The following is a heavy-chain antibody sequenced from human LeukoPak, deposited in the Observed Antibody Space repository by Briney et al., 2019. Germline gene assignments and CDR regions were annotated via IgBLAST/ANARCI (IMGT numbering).Heavy chain of an antibody. J-gene: IGHJ3*02. Sequence: PGGSLRLSCAASGFTFSSYAMSWVRQAPGKGLEWVSAISGSGGSTYYADSVKGRFTISRDNSKNTLYLQMNSLRAEDTAVYYCARKYYYDSSGSDAFDIWGQGTMVTVSS. CDR2: ISGSGGST. CDR3: ARKYYYDSSGSDAFDI. D-gene: IGHD3-22*01. CDR1: GFTFSSYA. V-gene: IGHV3-23*01.